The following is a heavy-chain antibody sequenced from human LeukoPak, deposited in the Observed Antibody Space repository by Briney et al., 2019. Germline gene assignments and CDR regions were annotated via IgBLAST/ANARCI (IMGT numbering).Heavy chain of an antibody. J-gene: IGHJ4*02. CDR1: GGSFSGYY. V-gene: IGHV4-34*01. D-gene: IGHD3-22*01. CDR2: INHSGST. Sequence: SETLSLTCAVYGGSFSGYYWSWIRQPPGKGLEWIGEINHSGSTNYNPSLKSRVTISVDTSKNQFSLKLSSVTAADTAVYYCARGPPRGSSGYYYSYWGQGTLVTVSS. CDR3: ARGPPRGSSGYYYSY.